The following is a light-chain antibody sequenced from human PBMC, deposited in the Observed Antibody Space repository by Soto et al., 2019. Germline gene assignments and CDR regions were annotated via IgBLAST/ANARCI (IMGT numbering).Light chain of an antibody. CDR1: QGISTY. CDR2: AAS. CDR3: KQSYRTPYT. V-gene: IGKV1-39*01. Sequence: DIQMTQSPSSLSASVGDRVTITCRASQGISTYLVWYQQRQGRAPKLLIYAASSLLSGVPSRFSGSGSGTDFTLTICSLQPEDFATYYCKQSYRTPYTFGQGTKLETK. J-gene: IGKJ2*01.